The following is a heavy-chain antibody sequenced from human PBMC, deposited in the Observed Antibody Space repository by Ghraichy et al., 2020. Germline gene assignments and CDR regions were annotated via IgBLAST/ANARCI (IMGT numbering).Heavy chain of an antibody. Sequence: GGSLRLSCAASGFTFSSYAMSWVRQAPGKGLEWVSAISGSGGSTYYADSVKGRFTISRDNSKNTLYLQMNSLRAEDTAVYYCANLNPATSRFWSTQTSIYYFDDGGEGTLVTVAS. CDR3: ANLNPATSRFWSTQTSIYYFDD. D-gene: IGHD3-3*01. CDR1: GFTFSSYA. CDR2: ISGSGGST. J-gene: IGHJ4*02. V-gene: IGHV3-23*01.